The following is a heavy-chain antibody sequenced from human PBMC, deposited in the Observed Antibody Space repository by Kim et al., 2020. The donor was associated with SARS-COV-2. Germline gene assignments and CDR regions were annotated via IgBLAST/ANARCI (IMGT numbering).Heavy chain of an antibody. CDR2: ISAYNGNT. CDR3: ARGQYSSSWYFTSPIAYYMEV. D-gene: IGHD6-13*01. CDR1: GYTFTSYG. Sequence: ASVKVSCKASGYTFTSYGISWVRQAPGQGLEWMGWISAYNGNTNYAQKLQGRVNMTTDTSTSTAYMELRSLRSDDTAVYYCARGQYSSSWYFTSPIAYYMEVCGKGTTVTVSS. J-gene: IGHJ6*03. V-gene: IGHV1-18*01.